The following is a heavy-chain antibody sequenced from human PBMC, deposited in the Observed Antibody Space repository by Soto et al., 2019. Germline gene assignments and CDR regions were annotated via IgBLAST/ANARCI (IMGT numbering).Heavy chain of an antibody. CDR3: AKDPISAVAGIVDY. J-gene: IGHJ4*02. CDR1: GASISDYY. CDR2: ISGSGGST. V-gene: IGHV3-23*01. D-gene: IGHD6-19*01. Sequence: ETLSLTCIVSGASISDYYWSWVRQAPGKGLEWVSAISGSGGSTYYADSVKGRFTISRDNSKNTLYLQMNSLRAEDTAVYYCAKDPISAVAGIVDYWGQGTLVTVSS.